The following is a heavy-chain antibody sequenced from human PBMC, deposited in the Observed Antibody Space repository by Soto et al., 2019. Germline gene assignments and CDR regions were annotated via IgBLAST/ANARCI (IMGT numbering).Heavy chain of an antibody. V-gene: IGHV4-59*01. CDR1: GGSISSYY. Sequence: SETLSLTCTVSGGSISSYYWSWIRQPPGKGLEWIGYIYYSGSTNYNPSLKSRVTISVDTSKNQFSLKLSSVTAADTAVYYCARIWANSGYEEDYYYYYMDVWGKGTTVTVSS. CDR3: ARIWANSGYEEDYYYYYMDV. J-gene: IGHJ6*03. CDR2: IYYSGST. D-gene: IGHD5-12*01.